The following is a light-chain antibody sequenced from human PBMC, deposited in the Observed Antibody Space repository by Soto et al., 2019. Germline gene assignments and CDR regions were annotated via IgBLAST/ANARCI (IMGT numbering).Light chain of an antibody. CDR1: QSVSSY. CDR2: GAS. CDR3: QQYYNWSWT. J-gene: IGKJ1*01. Sequence: IRMTKSAATLPVVPGERATLAGRASQSVSSYLAWYQQKPGKAPTLLTYGASTRATGVPARFSGSGSGTEFTLTISSLQPDDFAVYYCQQYYNWSWTFGQGTKVDIK. V-gene: IGKV3-15*01.